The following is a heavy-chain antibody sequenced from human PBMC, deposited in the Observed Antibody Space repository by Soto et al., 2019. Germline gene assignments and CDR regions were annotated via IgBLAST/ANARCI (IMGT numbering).Heavy chain of an antibody. CDR1: GGATRSISYY. CDR2: INYSGST. CDR3: ARHQASCSEAFDI. Sequence: QRQLQEPGPGLVKPSETLSLTCPVAGGATRSISYYWGWLRHPPGQGLEWIGGINYSGSTYYNPSLKGRVTISVDTSKNPFSLKLSSVTAAVTDVSYLARHQASCSEAFDIWGQWTMVTVSS. J-gene: IGHJ3*02. D-gene: IGHD2-15*01. V-gene: IGHV4-39*01.